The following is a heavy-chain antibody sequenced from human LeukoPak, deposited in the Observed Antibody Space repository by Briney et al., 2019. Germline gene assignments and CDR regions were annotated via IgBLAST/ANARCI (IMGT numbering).Heavy chain of an antibody. Sequence: GRSLRLSYAASGFTFISYGMHWVRQAPGKGLEWVAVISYDGRNTYYADSVKCRFTISRDNSKNMLYLQMNSLRAEDTAVYYCAKPYYYGSRSYMDYWGQGTLVTVSS. D-gene: IGHD3-10*01. CDR1: GFTFISYG. V-gene: IGHV3-30*18. J-gene: IGHJ4*02. CDR3: AKPYYYGSRSYMDY. CDR2: ISYDGRNT.